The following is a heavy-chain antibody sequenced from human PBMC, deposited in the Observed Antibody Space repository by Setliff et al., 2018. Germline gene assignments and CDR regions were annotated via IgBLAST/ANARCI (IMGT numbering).Heavy chain of an antibody. J-gene: IGHJ4*02. CDR1: GYSIRNGYY. CDR2: IYHGGTT. CDR3: ARHSPWGTVTDRLHYNFFDF. V-gene: IGHV4-38-2*01. D-gene: IGHD3-10*01. Sequence: SETLSLTCGVSGYSIRNGYYWAWIRQPPGKGLEWIGSIYHGGTTYYSPSLKTRVTMSVDPSKNQFSLHLSSVTAADTAIYYCARHSPWGTVTDRLHYNFFDFWGQGTLVTVSS.